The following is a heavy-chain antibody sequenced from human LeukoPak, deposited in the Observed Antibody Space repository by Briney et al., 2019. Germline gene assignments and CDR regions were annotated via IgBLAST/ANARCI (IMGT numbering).Heavy chain of an antibody. Sequence: ASMKVSCKASGYTFTGYYLHWVRQAPGQGLEWMGWINPNSGVTKYAQKFQGRVTMTRDTSISTAYMEMSRLRSDDTAVYNCAREGHSDAFDIWGKGTMVTVSS. CDR3: AREGHSDAFDI. J-gene: IGHJ3*02. CDR2: INPNSGVT. V-gene: IGHV1-2*02. CDR1: GYTFTGYY.